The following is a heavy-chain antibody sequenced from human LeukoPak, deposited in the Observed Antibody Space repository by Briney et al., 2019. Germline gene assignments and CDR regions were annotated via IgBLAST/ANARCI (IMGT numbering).Heavy chain of an antibody. CDR1: GGSISSSSYY. J-gene: IGHJ2*01. Sequence: RSSETLSLTCTVSGGSISSSSYYWGWIRQPPGKGLEWIGSIYYSGSTYYNPSLKSRVTISVDTSKNQFSLKLSSVTAADTAVYYCARDLVTYDILTGYNWYFDLWGRGTLVTVSS. V-gene: IGHV4-39*02. CDR3: ARDLVTYDILTGYNWYFDL. D-gene: IGHD3-9*01. CDR2: IYYSGST.